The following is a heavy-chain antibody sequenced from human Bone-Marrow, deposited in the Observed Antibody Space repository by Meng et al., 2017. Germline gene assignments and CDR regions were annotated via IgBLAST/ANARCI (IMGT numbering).Heavy chain of an antibody. D-gene: IGHD4-23*01. CDR2: IIPIFGTA. V-gene: IGHV1-69*01. Sequence: VGLVQGVAEVRKPGSWGTVACTASGGTFSSYAISWVRQAPGQGLEWMGGIIPIFGTANYAQKFQGRVTITADESTSTAYMELSSLRSEDTAVYYCARVEYGGKNPNWFDPWGQGTLVTVSS. CDR3: ARVEYGGKNPNWFDP. J-gene: IGHJ5*02. CDR1: GGTFSSYA.